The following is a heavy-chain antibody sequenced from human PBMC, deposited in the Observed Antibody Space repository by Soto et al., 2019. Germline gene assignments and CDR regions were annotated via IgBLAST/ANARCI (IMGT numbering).Heavy chain of an antibody. D-gene: IGHD6-13*01. J-gene: IGHJ5*02. V-gene: IGHV3-21*01. Sequence: EVQLVESGGGLVKPGGSLRLSCAASGFTFSSYSMNWVRQAPGRGLEWVSSISRKSTYIYYADSVKGRFTISRDNAKNSLFXXMNNLRAEDTAVYYXXXXXXYSTSNWFDPWGQGTLVTVSS. CDR3: XXXXXYSTSNWFDP. CDR1: GFTFSSYS. CDR2: ISRKSTYI.